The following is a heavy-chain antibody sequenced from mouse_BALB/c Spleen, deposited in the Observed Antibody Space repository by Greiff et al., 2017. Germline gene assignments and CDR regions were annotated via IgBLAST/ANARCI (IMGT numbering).Heavy chain of an antibody. J-gene: IGHJ1*01. D-gene: IGHD1-1*01. CDR1: GFNIKDYY. CDR3: TPYYGSSYGYFDV. Sequence: VQLKQSGAELVRSGASVKLSCTASGFNIKDYYMHWVKQRPEQGLEWIGWIDPENGDTEYAPKFQGKATMTADTSSNTAYLQLSSLTSEDTAVYYCTPYYGSSYGYFDVWGAGTTVTVSS. V-gene: IGHV14-4*02. CDR2: IDPENGDT.